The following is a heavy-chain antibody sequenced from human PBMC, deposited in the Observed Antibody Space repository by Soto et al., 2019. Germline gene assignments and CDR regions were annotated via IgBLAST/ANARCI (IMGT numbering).Heavy chain of an antibody. CDR3: ARPRYRFGTSGYFTFDY. CDR1: GDFISNTTYY. Sequence: PSETLSLTCSVSGDFISNTTYYWAWVRQAPGKGLEWVGSIYFSGSGTSHYNPSLKSRVTISVDTSKNQFSLKLTSVTAADTAVYYCARPRYRFGTSGYFTFDYWGQGTLVTVSS. V-gene: IGHV4-39*01. D-gene: IGHD3-3*01. CDR2: IYFSGSGTS. J-gene: IGHJ4*02.